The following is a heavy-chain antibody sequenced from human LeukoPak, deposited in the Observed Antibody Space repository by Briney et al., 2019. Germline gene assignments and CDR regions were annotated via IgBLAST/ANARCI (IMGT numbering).Heavy chain of an antibody. CDR3: ARGIHYYDSSGAYYYYYMDV. CDR2: INHSGST. V-gene: IGHV4-34*01. D-gene: IGHD3-22*01. Sequence: SETLSLTCAVYGGSFSGYYWSWIRQPPGKGLEWIGEINHSGSTNYNPPLKSRVTISVDTSKNQFSLKLSSVTAADTAVYYCARGIHYYDSSGAYYYYYMDVWGKGTTVTVSS. J-gene: IGHJ6*03. CDR1: GGSFSGYY.